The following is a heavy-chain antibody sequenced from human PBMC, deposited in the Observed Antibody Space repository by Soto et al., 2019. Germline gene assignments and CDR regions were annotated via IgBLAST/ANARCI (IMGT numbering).Heavy chain of an antibody. Sequence: ASVKVSCKASGGTFSSYAISWVRQAPGQGLEWMGGIIPIFGTANYAQKFQGRVTITADESTSTAYMELSSLRSEDTAVYYCARSIVVVPAATAPLTDPYYYYYYGMDVWGQGTTVTV. CDR2: IIPIFGTA. J-gene: IGHJ6*02. V-gene: IGHV1-69*13. D-gene: IGHD2-2*01. CDR3: ARSIVVVPAATAPLTDPYYYYYYGMDV. CDR1: GGTFSSYA.